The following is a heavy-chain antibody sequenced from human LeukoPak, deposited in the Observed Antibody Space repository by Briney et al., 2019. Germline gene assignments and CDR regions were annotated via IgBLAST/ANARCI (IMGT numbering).Heavy chain of an antibody. CDR2: ISAYNGNT. CDR1: GYTFTSYG. Sequence: ASVKVSCKASGYTFTSYGLSWVRQAPGQGLEWMGWISAYNGNTNYAQKLQGRVTMTTDTSTSTAYMELRSLRSDDTAVYHCASYYYGSGSVNDYYGMDVWGQGTTVTVSS. V-gene: IGHV1-18*01. CDR3: ASYYYGSGSVNDYYGMDV. J-gene: IGHJ6*02. D-gene: IGHD3-10*01.